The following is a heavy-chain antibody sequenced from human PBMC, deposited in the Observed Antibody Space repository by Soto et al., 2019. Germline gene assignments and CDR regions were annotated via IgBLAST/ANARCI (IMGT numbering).Heavy chain of an antibody. CDR2: INHSGST. CDR3: ARVSYYGAYGMDV. D-gene: IGHD3-10*01. J-gene: IGHJ6*02. Sequence: SETLSLTCAVYGGSFSGYYWSWIRQPPGKGLEWIGEINHSGSTNYNPSLKSRVTISVDTSKNQFSLKLSSVTAADTAVYYCARVSYYGAYGMDVWGQGTTVTVSS. CDR1: GGSFSGYY. V-gene: IGHV4-34*01.